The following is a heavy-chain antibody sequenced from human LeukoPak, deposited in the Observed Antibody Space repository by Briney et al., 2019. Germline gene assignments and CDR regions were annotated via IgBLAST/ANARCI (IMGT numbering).Heavy chain of an antibody. D-gene: IGHD2-2*02. CDR2: IYYGGST. CDR1: GGSISSSSYY. V-gene: IGHV4-39*01. CDR3: ASVDCSSTSCYTFYFDY. J-gene: IGHJ4*02. Sequence: SETLSLTCTVSGGSISSSSYYWGWIRQPPGKGLEWIGSIYYGGSTYYNPSLKSRVTISVDTSKNQFSLKLSSVTAADTAVYYCASVDCSSTSCYTFYFDYWGQGTLVTVSS.